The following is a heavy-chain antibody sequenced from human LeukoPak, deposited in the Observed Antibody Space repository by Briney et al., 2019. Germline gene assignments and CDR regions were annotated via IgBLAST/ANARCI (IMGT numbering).Heavy chain of an antibody. V-gene: IGHV3-23*01. J-gene: IGHJ4*02. CDR3: AKVRTGHYFDY. Sequence: PGGSLRLSCAASGFTFSNYAMSWVRQAPGKGLEWVSSISGTGGSTYYADSVKGRFTISRDNSNNTLFLQMNSLRAEDTAVYYCAKVRTGHYFDYWGPGTLVTVSS. D-gene: IGHD1-1*01. CDR2: ISGTGGST. CDR1: GFTFSNYA.